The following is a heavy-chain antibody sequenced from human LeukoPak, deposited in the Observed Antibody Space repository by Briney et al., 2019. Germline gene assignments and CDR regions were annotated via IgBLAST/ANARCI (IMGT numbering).Heavy chain of an antibody. V-gene: IGHV4-34*01. CDR1: GTSFTSYY. CDR2: VNHSGYT. J-gene: IGHJ4*02. D-gene: IGHD4-17*01. CDR3: ARMTTGHDY. Sequence: SETLSLTCGVSGTSFTSYYWSWIRQTPGKGLEWIGEVNHSGYTNMNPSLKSRVTISIDTSKNQFSLMMTSVTAADTAVYFCARMTTGHDYWGQGILVTVSS.